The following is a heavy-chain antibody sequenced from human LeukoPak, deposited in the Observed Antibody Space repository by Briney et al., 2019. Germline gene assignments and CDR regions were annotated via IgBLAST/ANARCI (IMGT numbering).Heavy chain of an antibody. V-gene: IGHV3-7*01. D-gene: IGHD2-2*01. CDR2: IKQDGSEK. CDR1: GFTFSSYW. J-gene: IGHJ5*02. Sequence: GGSLRLSCAASGFTFSSYWMSWVRQAPGKGLEWVANIKQDGSEKYYVDSVKGRFTISRDNAKNSLYLQMNSLRAEDTAVYYCARDDCSSISCYHNRFDPWGQGTLVTVSS. CDR3: ARDDCSSISCYHNRFDP.